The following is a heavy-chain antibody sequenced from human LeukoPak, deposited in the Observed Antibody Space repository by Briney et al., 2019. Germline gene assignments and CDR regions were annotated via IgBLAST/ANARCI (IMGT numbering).Heavy chain of an antibody. CDR3: ARAGTVVGASRTDYYYYYMDV. CDR1: GGTFSSYA. Sequence: ASVKVSCKASGGTFSSYAISWVRQAPGQGLEWMGWINTYNGNTNYAQKLQGRVTMTTDTSTSTAYMELRSLKSDDTAVYYCARAGTVVGASRTDYYYYYMDVWGKGTTVTVSS. D-gene: IGHD1-26*01. CDR2: INTYNGNT. J-gene: IGHJ6*03. V-gene: IGHV1-18*01.